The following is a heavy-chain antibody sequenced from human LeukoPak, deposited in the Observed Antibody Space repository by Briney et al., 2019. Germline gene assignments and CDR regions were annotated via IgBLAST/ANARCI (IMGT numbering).Heavy chain of an antibody. Sequence: GRSLRLSCAASGFTFSSYGMHWVRQAPGKGLEWVAVISYDGSNKYYADSVKGRFTISRDNAKNSLHLQMNSLRAEDTAVYYCARGLIAAAKRKIDAFDIWGQGTMVTVSS. D-gene: IGHD6-13*01. CDR2: ISYDGSNK. J-gene: IGHJ3*02. CDR3: ARGLIAAAKRKIDAFDI. CDR1: GFTFSSYG. V-gene: IGHV3-30*03.